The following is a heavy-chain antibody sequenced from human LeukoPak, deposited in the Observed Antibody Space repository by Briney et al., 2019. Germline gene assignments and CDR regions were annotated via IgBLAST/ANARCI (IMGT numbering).Heavy chain of an antibody. D-gene: IGHD4-17*01. CDR1: GGTFSSYA. Sequence: GASVKVSCKASGGTFSSYAISWVRQAPGQGLEWMGGIIPIFGTANYAQKFQGRVTITADESTSTAYMELSSLRSEDTAVYYCATLPGGGMTTVTREANFGIDYWGQGTLVTVSS. CDR2: IIPIFGTA. J-gene: IGHJ4*02. CDR3: ATLPGGGMTTVTREANFGIDY. V-gene: IGHV1-69*13.